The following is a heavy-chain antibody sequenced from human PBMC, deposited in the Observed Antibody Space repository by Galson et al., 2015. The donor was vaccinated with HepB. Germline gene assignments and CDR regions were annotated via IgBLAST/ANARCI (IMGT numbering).Heavy chain of an antibody. J-gene: IGHJ4*02. V-gene: IGHV3-53*01. CDR3: VRASDCRAWGLFDY. Sequence: SLRLSCAASGFTVSSNYMSWVRQAPGKGLEWVSVIYSGGSTYYADSVKGRFTISRDNSKNTLHLTLNSLRAEDTAVYYCVRASDCRAWGLFDYWGQGTLVTVSS. CDR1: GFTVSSNY. D-gene: IGHD2-15*01. CDR2: IYSGGST.